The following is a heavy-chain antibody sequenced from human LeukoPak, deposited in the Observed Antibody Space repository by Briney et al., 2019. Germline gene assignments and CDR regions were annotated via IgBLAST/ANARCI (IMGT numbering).Heavy chain of an antibody. Sequence: GASVKVSCKASGGTFSRYAISWVGQAPGQGVEWMGGIIPIFGTANYAQKFQGRVTITADESTSTAYMELSSLRSEDTAVYYCARATSSSSYGYWGQGTLVTVSS. J-gene: IGHJ4*02. CDR1: GGTFSRYA. CDR3: ARATSSSSYGY. D-gene: IGHD6-13*01. V-gene: IGHV1-69*01. CDR2: IIPIFGTA.